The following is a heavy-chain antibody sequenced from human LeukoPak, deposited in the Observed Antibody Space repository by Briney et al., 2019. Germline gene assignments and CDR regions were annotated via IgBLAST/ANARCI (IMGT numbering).Heavy chain of an antibody. V-gene: IGHV4-31*03. J-gene: IGHJ4*02. D-gene: IGHD3-22*01. Sequence: PSETLSLTCTVSGGSMSSGGYYWSWIRQHPGKGLEWIGYMYYSGSTYYNPSLKSRVTISVDTSKNQFSLKLGSVTAADTAVYYCARDSSGYLDYWGQGTLVTVSS. CDR1: GGSMSSGGYY. CDR3: ARDSSGYLDY. CDR2: MYYSGST.